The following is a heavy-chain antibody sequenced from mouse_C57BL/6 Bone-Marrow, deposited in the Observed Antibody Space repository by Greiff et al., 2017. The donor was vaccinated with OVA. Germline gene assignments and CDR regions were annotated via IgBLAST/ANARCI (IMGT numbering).Heavy chain of an antibody. Sequence: VQLQESGPELVKPGASVKISCKASGYAFSSSWMNWVKQRPGKGLEWIGRIYPGDGDTNYNGKFKGKATLTADKSSSTAYMQLSSLSSEDSAVYFCARSGDYGSSYDFDYWGQGTTLTVSS. CDR2: IYPGDGDT. J-gene: IGHJ2*01. D-gene: IGHD1-1*01. V-gene: IGHV1-82*01. CDR3: ARSGDYGSSYDFDY. CDR1: GYAFSSSW.